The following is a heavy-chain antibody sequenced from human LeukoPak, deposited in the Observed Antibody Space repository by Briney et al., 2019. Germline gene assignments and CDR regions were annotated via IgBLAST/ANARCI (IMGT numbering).Heavy chain of an antibody. Sequence: SETLSLTCSVSGDSVSSSPYYWGWIRQPSGKGLEWIGNTFSTSTPYNASLRSRVTILVDTSKNQFSLKLTSATAADTAIYYCARYKFHNYFDPWGQGTLVVVSS. V-gene: IGHV4-61*01. J-gene: IGHJ5*02. CDR3: ARYKFHNYFDP. CDR2: TFSTST. CDR1: GDSVSSSPYY. D-gene: IGHD5-24*01.